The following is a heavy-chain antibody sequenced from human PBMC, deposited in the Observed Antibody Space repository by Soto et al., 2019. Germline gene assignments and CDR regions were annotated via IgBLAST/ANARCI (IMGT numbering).Heavy chain of an antibody. CDR1: GDSISRIDYY. D-gene: IGHD3-22*01. V-gene: IGHV4-31*03. Sequence: SETLSLTCSVSGDSISRIDYYWTWIRQHPEKGLEWIGNIYFRGNTYYSPSLESRLTISVDTSKNQFSLKLTSVTAADTAVYYCAREGGSYDSGGYLIRGAFDIWGQGTMVTLS. CDR3: AREGGSYDSGGYLIRGAFDI. CDR2: IYFRGNT. J-gene: IGHJ3*02.